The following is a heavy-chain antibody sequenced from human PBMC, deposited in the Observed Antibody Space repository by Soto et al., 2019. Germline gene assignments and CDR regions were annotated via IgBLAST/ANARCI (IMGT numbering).Heavy chain of an antibody. CDR2: MNPNSGNT. CDR1: GYTFTSYD. CDR3: ARGLRIRSSGRYYYYYMDV. J-gene: IGHJ6*03. Sequence: ASVKVSCKASGYTFTSYDINWVRQATGQGLEWMGWMNPNSGNTGNAQKFQGRVTMTRNTSISTAYMELSSLRSEDTAVYYCARGLRIRSSGRYYYYYMDVWGKGTTVTVSS. D-gene: IGHD6-19*01. V-gene: IGHV1-8*01.